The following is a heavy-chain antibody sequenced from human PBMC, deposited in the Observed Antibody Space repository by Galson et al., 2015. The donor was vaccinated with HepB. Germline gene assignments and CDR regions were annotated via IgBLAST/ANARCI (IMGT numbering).Heavy chain of an antibody. D-gene: IGHD2-15*01. Sequence: SLRLSCAASGFTFSSYSMNWVRQAPGKGLEWVSYISSSSSTIYYADSVKGRFTISRDNAKNSLYLQMNSLRDEDTAVYYCARDGEDIVVVADYFDYWGQGTLVTVSS. V-gene: IGHV3-48*02. CDR2: ISSSSSTI. CDR3: ARDGEDIVVVADYFDY. CDR1: GFTFSSYS. J-gene: IGHJ4*02.